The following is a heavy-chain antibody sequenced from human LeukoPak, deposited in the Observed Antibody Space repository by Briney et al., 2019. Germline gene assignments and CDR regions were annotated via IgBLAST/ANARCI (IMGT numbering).Heavy chain of an antibody. CDR1: GFTFIRNG. CDR2: LRYDGSNK. CDR3: ARLNWGSGWYFDL. D-gene: IGHD7-27*01. Sequence: GGSLRLSCAASGFTFIRNGMHWVRQAPGKGLEGVAFLRYDGSNKYYADSVMGRFTISRDNSKDTLYLQMNSLRTEDTAVYYCARLNWGSGWYFDLWGRGTLVTVSS. J-gene: IGHJ2*01. V-gene: IGHV3-30*02.